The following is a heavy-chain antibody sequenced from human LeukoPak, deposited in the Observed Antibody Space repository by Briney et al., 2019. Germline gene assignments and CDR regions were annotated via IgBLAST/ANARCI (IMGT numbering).Heavy chain of an antibody. CDR1: EFTFSNYW. Sequence: GGSLRLSCAASEFTFSNYWMSWVRQAPGKGLEWVANIKQDRSEKYYVDSVKGRFTISRDNAKNSLYLQMNSLRAEDTAVYYCAKELGVVTHYWGQGTLVTVSS. CDR3: AKELGVVTHY. CDR2: IKQDRSEK. J-gene: IGHJ4*02. D-gene: IGHD4-23*01. V-gene: IGHV3-7*01.